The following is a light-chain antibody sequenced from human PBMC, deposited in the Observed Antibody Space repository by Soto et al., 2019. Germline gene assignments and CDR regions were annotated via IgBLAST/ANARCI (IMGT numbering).Light chain of an antibody. J-gene: IGLJ1*01. Sequence: QSALTQPPSASGSPGQSVTISCTGTSSDVGGYNYVSWYQQYPGKAPKLMIYEVSKRPSGVPDRFSGSKSGNTASLTVSGLQAEDEADYYCSSYAGSNEGFFGTGTKLTVL. CDR2: EVS. V-gene: IGLV2-8*01. CDR1: SSDVGGYNY. CDR3: SSYAGSNEGF.